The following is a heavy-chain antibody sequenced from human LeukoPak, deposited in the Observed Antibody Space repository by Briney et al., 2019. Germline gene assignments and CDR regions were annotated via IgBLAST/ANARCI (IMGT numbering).Heavy chain of an antibody. V-gene: IGHV1-2*02. D-gene: IGHD1-26*01. CDR1: GYTFTYYY. CDR3: ARVSGGGSYLGLHYYYYMDV. J-gene: IGHJ6*03. CDR2: INPNNGGT. Sequence: ASVKVSCKASGYTFTYYYMHWVRQAPGQGLEWMGWINPNNGGTNYAQKFQGRVTMTRDTSISTAYMELSRLRSDDTAVYYCARVSGGGSYLGLHYYYYMDVWGKGTTVTVSS.